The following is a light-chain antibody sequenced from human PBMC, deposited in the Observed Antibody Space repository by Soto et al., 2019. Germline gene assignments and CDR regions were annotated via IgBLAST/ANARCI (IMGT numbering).Light chain of an antibody. CDR1: QSVRSN. CDR3: QHYNTWPLT. Sequence: EVVRTQSPATLSASPGERVTLSCRASQSVRSNLAWYQQVPGQVPRLLIYDTSTRAAGIPARFSGSGSDTEFALTISSLQSEDFAVYYCQHYNTWPLTFGGGTKVDIK. J-gene: IGKJ4*01. CDR2: DTS. V-gene: IGKV3-15*01.